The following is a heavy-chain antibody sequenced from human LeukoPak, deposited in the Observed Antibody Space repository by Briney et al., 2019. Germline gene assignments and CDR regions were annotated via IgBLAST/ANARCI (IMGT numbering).Heavy chain of an antibody. CDR3: ARDSSSFSYYYYGMDV. J-gene: IGHJ6*04. D-gene: IGHD6-13*01. Sequence: GGSLRLSCAASGFTFSSYWMSWVRQAPGKGLEWVANIKQDGSEKDYVDSVKGRFTISRDNAKNSLYLQMNSLRAEDTAVYYCARDSSSFSYYYYGMDVWGKGTTVTVSS. CDR1: GFTFSSYW. CDR2: IKQDGSEK. V-gene: IGHV3-7*03.